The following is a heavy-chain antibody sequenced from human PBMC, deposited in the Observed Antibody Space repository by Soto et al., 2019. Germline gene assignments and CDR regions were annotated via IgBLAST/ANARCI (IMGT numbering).Heavy chain of an antibody. D-gene: IGHD4-17*01. CDR3: ARDNSKDFGDYAGGVFDI. V-gene: IGHV4-30-4*01. Sequence: QVQLQESGPGLVKPSQTLSLTCTVSSGSISSGDYYWRWIRQPPGKGLERIGYIDYSGSSYYNPCLKRRTTISVDTSKNQFSLKLTSVTAADTAVYYCARDNSKDFGDYAGGVFDIWGQGTMVTVSS. J-gene: IGHJ3*02. CDR1: SGSISSGDYY. CDR2: IDYSGSS.